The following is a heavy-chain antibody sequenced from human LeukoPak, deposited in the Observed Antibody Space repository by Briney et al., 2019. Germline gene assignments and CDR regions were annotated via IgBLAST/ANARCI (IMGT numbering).Heavy chain of an antibody. Sequence: GASVKVSCKASGYTFTNYGISWVRQAPGQGLEWMAWISGYNGETNYAQKFQGRVTLTTDTSTTTAYMELRSLTSDGTAVYYCARDACVSCGGDCCHDPWGQGTLVTVSS. D-gene: IGHD2-21*02. CDR2: ISGYNGET. CDR3: ARDACVSCGGDCCHDP. CDR1: GYTFTNYG. J-gene: IGHJ5*02. V-gene: IGHV1-18*01.